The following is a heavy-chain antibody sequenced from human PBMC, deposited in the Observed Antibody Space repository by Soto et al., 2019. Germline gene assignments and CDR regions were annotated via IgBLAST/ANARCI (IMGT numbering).Heavy chain of an antibody. Sequence: PSQTLSLTCAISGDSVSSNSAAWNWIGQSPSRGLEWLGRTYYRSKWYNDYAISVKSRITINPDTSKNQFSLQLNSVTPEDTAVYYCARVTMVRGVTGNYYGMDVWGQGTTVTVS. CDR3: ARVTMVRGVTGNYYGMDV. CDR1: GDSVSSNSAA. D-gene: IGHD3-10*01. J-gene: IGHJ6*02. V-gene: IGHV6-1*01. CDR2: TYYRSKWYN.